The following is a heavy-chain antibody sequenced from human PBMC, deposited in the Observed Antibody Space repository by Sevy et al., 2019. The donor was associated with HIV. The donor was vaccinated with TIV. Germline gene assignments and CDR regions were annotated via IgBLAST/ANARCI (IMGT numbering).Heavy chain of an antibody. CDR3: TGGYYYDSSGYSDY. D-gene: IGHD3-22*01. V-gene: IGHV3-49*03. CDR1: GFTFGDYA. CDR2: IRSKDYGGAT. Sequence: GGSLRLSCTGSGFTFGDYAMSWFRQAPGMGLEWVGFIRSKDYGGATEYAASVKDRFTISGDDSKRIADLQMKSLKTDDTSFYYCTGGYYYDSSGYSDYWGQGTLVTVSS. J-gene: IGHJ4*02.